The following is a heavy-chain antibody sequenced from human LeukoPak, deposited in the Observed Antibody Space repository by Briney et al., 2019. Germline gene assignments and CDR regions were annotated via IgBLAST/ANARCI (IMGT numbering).Heavy chain of an antibody. J-gene: IGHJ4*02. V-gene: IGHV4-30-4*01. CDR2: IYYSGSP. CDR3: ARTDGYGYFDS. Sequence: SQTLSLTCTVSGGSINSDDYYWSWIRQPPGKGLEWIGYIYYSGSPYYNPSLKSRVTISVDTSKNQFSLKLHSVTAADTAVYYCARTDGYGYFDSWGQGTLVTVSS. CDR1: GGSINSDDYY. D-gene: IGHD5-24*01.